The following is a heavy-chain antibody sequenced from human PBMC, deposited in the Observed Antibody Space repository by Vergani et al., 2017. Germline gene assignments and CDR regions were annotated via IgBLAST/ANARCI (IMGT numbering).Heavy chain of an antibody. Sequence: QVQLPESGPRLVRPSQPLSLTCPVSGGSINTGAYYWSWFRRPAGKGLEWIGRVYTSGMTNYNPSLKSRVTILVDRSKSQLSLKLTSVTAADTAVYFCARGSCLGGSCYKPLFDYWGQGILVTVSS. V-gene: IGHV4-61*02. CDR2: VYTSGMT. J-gene: IGHJ4*02. D-gene: IGHD2-15*01. CDR3: ARGSCLGGSCYKPLFDY. CDR1: GGSINTGAYY.